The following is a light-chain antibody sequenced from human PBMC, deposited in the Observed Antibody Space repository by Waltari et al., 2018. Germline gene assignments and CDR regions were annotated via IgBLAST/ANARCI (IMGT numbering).Light chain of an antibody. CDR3: QSYDSSLSGVV. CDR1: SSNIGAGYD. J-gene: IGLJ2*01. Sequence: QSVLTQPPSVSGAPGQRVTISCTGRSSNIGAGYDVHWYQQLPGTAPKLLIYCNSNRPSGVPDRFSGSKSGTSASLAITGLQAEDEADYYCQSYDSSLSGVVFGGGTKLTVL. V-gene: IGLV1-40*01. CDR2: CNS.